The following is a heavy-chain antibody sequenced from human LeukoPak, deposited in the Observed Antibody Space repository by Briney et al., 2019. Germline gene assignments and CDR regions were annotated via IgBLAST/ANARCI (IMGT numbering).Heavy chain of an antibody. CDR3: VRSLRLYNFDY. CDR2: IYYSGST. CDR1: GGSVSSGSDS. V-gene: IGHV4-61*01. J-gene: IGHJ4*02. Sequence: SETLSLTCTVSGGSVSSGSDSWSWIRQPPGKGLEWVGYIYYSGSTNYNLSLVPRVTMSLDTSKNQFSLKLRSVTAADTAVYYCVRSLRLYNFDYWGQGTLVTVSS.